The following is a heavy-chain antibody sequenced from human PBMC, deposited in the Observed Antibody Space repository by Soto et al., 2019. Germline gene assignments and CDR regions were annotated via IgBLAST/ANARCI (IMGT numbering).Heavy chain of an antibody. CDR1: GGSISSYY. Sequence: SETLSLTCTVSGGSISSYYWSWIRQPPGKGLEWIGYIYYSGSTNYNPSLKSPVTISVDTSKNQFSLKLSSGTAADTAVYYWARHRYNYDFWSGYQSPFDYWGQGTLVTVSS. CDR3: ARHRYNYDFWSGYQSPFDY. V-gene: IGHV4-59*08. D-gene: IGHD3-3*01. J-gene: IGHJ4*02. CDR2: IYYSGST.